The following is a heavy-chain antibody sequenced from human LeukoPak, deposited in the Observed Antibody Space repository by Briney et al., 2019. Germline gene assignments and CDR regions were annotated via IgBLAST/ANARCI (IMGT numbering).Heavy chain of an antibody. CDR3: VRGFSGVVGDH. CDR1: GGSISSGSYY. J-gene: IGHJ4*02. Sequence: NPSETLSLTCTVSGGSISSGSYYWSWIRQPAGKGLEWIGRIYTSGSTNYNPSLKSRVTISVDTSNNQLSLKLHSATAADTAVYYCVRGFSGVVGDHWGQGSLVTVSS. CDR2: IYTSGST. D-gene: IGHD3-10*01. V-gene: IGHV4-61*02.